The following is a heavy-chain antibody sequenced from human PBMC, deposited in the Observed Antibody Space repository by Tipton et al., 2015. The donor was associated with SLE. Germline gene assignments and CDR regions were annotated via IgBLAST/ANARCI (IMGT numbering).Heavy chain of an antibody. Sequence: GSLRLSCAASGFTFSSYEMNWVRQAPGKGLEWVSVIYSGGSTYYADSVKGRFTISRDNSKNTLYLQMNSLRAEDTAVYYCASPIAAAGGYWGQGTLVTVSS. J-gene: IGHJ4*02. CDR2: IYSGGST. V-gene: IGHV3-66*01. CDR1: GFTFSSYE. D-gene: IGHD6-13*01. CDR3: ASPIAAAGGY.